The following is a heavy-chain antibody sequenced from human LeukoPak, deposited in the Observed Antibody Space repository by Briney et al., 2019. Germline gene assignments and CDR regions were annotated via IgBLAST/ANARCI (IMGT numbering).Heavy chain of an antibody. V-gene: IGHV1-2*02. J-gene: IGHJ4*02. CDR2: INPNSGGT. Sequence: ASVKVSCKASGYTFTGYYIHWVRQAPGQGLEWMGWINPNSGGTNYAQKFQGRVTMTRDTSISTAYMELSRLRSDDTAVYYCARAPARTTHILRYFDWLSGQPYYFDYWGQGTLVTVSS. CDR1: GYTFTGYY. CDR3: ARAPARTTHILRYFDWLSGQPYYFDY. D-gene: IGHD3-9*01.